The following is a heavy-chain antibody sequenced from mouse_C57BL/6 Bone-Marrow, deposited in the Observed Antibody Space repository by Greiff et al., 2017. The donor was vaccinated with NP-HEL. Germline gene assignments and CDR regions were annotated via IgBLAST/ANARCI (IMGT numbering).Heavy chain of an antibody. V-gene: IGHV1-26*01. J-gene: IGHJ3*01. CDR1: GYTFTDYY. CDR3: ARGYLYSNGFAY. D-gene: IGHD2-5*01. CDR2: INPNNGGT. Sequence: EVQLQQSGPELVKPGASVKISCKASGYTFTDYYMNWVKQSHGKSLEWIGDINPNNGGTSYNQKFKGKATLTVDKSSSTAYMELRSLTSEDSAVYYCARGYLYSNGFAYWGQGTLVTVSA.